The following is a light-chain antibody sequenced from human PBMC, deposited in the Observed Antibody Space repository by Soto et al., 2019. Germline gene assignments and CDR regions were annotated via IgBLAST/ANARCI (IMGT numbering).Light chain of an antibody. J-gene: IGKJ2*01. CDR1: QSISAW. CDR3: QQYDSHSSST. CDR2: DAS. Sequence: DIQMTQSPSTLSASVGDRVTITCRASQSISAWLAWYQQKPGKAPKLLIYDASSLQSGVPSRFSGSGSGTEITLTISRLQPDDFATYYCQQYDSHSSSTFGQGTKLESK. V-gene: IGKV1-5*01.